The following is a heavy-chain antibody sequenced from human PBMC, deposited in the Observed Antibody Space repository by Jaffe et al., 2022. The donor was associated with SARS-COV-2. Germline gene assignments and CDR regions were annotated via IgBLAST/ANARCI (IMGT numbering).Heavy chain of an antibody. J-gene: IGHJ4*02. CDR1: GFTFSSYG. Sequence: QVQLVESGGGVVQPGRSLRLSCAASGFTFSSYGMHWVRQAPGKGLEWVAVIWYDGSNKYYADSVKGRFTISRDNSKNTLYLQMNSLRAEDTAVYYCARDRIAGYGDYWGQGTLVTVSS. D-gene: IGHD5-12*01. CDR2: IWYDGSNK. CDR3: ARDRIAGYGDY. V-gene: IGHV3-33*01.